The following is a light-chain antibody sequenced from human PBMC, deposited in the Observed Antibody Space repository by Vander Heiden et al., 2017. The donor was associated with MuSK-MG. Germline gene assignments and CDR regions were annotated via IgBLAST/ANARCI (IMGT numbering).Light chain of an antibody. J-gene: IGKJ4*01. CDR1: ESISTY. Sequence: PGESDPLSCRASESISTYLAWYQQKPGQTPRLLYFVASSRATGIPARSSGSGSGTDFTLTISSLETEDSAVYYCQRRSRWPPTFGGGTKVEIK. V-gene: IGKV3-11*01. CDR2: VAS. CDR3: QRRSRWPPT.